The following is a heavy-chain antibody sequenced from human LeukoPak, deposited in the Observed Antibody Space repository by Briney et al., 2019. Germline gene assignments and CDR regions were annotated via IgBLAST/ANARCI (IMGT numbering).Heavy chain of an antibody. CDR2: FYGGGGI. V-gene: IGHV3-66*01. Sequence: GGSLRLSCAASGFAVSGIHMSWVRQAPGKGLEWVSVFYGGGGIYYADSVRGRFTTSRDNSKNTLYLEMNGLRGEDTAIYYCARDLAGALDFWGQGTVVTVSS. D-gene: IGHD6-19*01. CDR3: ARDLAGALDF. CDR1: GFAVSGIH. J-gene: IGHJ4*02.